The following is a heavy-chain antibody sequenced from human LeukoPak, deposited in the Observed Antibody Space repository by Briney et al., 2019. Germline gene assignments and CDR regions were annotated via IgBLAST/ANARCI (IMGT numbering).Heavy chain of an antibody. CDR3: ARDACTTTSNWLDP. J-gene: IGHJ5*02. Sequence: GSLRLSCEASGFTLNKYWMHLVRQAPGKGLVWVSRLTGDGSDLPSADSVKGRFTLSRDDGQNTLFLQMTSLRVEDTAIYYCARDACTTTSNWLDPWGQGTLVTVSS. V-gene: IGHV3-74*01. D-gene: IGHD4-17*01. CDR2: LTGDGSDL. CDR1: GFTLNKYW.